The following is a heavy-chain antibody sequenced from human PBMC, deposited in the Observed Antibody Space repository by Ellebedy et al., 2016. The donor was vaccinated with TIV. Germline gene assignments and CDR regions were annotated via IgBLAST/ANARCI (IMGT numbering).Heavy chain of an antibody. D-gene: IGHD2-15*01. CDR2: IYISGST. J-gene: IGHJ4*02. Sequence: MPSETLSLTCTVTGVSIRDYYWSWIRQPAGKGLEWIGRIYISGSTNYNPSLKSRVTMSVDTSKNQFSLKVTSVTAADTAVYYCARDQGGLDYWGQGTLVTVSS. CDR3: ARDQGGLDY. CDR1: GVSIRDYY. V-gene: IGHV4-4*07.